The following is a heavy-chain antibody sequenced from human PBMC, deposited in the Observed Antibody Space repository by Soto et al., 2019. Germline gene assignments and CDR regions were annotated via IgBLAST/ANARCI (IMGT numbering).Heavy chain of an antibody. CDR2: ISSSSSTI. Sequence: EVQLVESGGGLVQPGGSLRLSCAASGFTFSSYSMNWVRQAPGKGLEWVSYISSSSSTIYYADSVKGRFTISRDNGKTSLYVQMTSLRAEDPAGYCCARGESLLWFGELYYFDYWGQGTLVTVSS. CDR1: GFTFSSYS. V-gene: IGHV3-48*01. D-gene: IGHD3-10*01. J-gene: IGHJ4*02. CDR3: ARGESLLWFGELYYFDY.